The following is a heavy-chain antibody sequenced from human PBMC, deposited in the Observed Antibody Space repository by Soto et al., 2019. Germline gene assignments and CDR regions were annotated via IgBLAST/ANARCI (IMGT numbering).Heavy chain of an antibody. V-gene: IGHV1-2*02. CDR2: INPNSGGT. CDR1: GYTFTGYY. D-gene: IGHD2-2*01. J-gene: IGHJ6*02. Sequence: ASVKVSCKASGYTFTGYYMHWVRQAPGQGLEWMGWINPNSGGTNYAQKFQGRVTMTRDTSISTAYMELSRLRSDDTAVYYCARDRIVXVPAAISWLYYYYGMDVWGQGTTVTVSS. CDR3: ARDRIVXVPAAISWLYYYYGMDV.